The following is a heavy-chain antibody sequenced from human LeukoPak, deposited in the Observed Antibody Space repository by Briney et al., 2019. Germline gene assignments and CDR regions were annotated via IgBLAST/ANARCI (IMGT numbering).Heavy chain of an antibody. D-gene: IGHD3-10*01. J-gene: IGHJ4*02. CDR3: ARDRRGRSSYFDY. CDR2: IKQDGSEK. V-gene: IGHV3-7*03. CDR1: GFTFSSYW. Sequence: PGGSLRLSCAASGFTFSSYWMSWVRQAPGKGLEWVANIKQDGSEKYYVDSVKGRFTISRDNAKNSLYLQMNSLRAEDTAVYYCARDRRGRSSYFDYWGQGTLVTVSS.